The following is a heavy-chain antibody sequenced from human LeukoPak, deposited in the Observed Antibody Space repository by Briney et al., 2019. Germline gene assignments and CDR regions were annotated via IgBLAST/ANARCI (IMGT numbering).Heavy chain of an antibody. CDR3: ARGLGGAAAGSCFDN. D-gene: IGHD6-13*01. V-gene: IGHV3-21*01. CDR1: GFTLSSYS. Sequence: AGGSLRLSCAASGFTLSSYSMNCVRQAPGRGREWVSSISSSSSYIYYADSVRGRFTISRDNAKNSLYLQMDSLRAEDTAVYYCARGLGGAAAGSCFDNWGQGTLVTVSS. J-gene: IGHJ4*02. CDR2: ISSSSSYI.